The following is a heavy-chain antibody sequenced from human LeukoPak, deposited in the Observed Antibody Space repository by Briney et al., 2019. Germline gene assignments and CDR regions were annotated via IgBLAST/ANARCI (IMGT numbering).Heavy chain of an antibody. V-gene: IGHV4-34*01. D-gene: IGHD3-10*01. J-gene: IGHJ3*02. CDR2: INHSGST. CDR3: ARVQSHYYYGSGSYYLNASDI. CDR1: GGSFSGYY. Sequence: PSETLSLTCAVYGGSFSGYYWSWIRQPPGKGLEWIGEINHSGSTNYNPSLKSRVTISVDTSKNQFSLKLSSVTAADTAVYYCARVQSHYYYGSGSYYLNASDIWGQGTMVTVSS.